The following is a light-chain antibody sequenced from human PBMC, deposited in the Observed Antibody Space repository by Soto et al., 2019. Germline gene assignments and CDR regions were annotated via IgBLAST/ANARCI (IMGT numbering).Light chain of an antibody. CDR2: QNN. J-gene: IGLJ2*01. Sequence: QPVLTQPPSVSGAPGQRVSISCTGSSSNIGAGYDVHWYEHLPGTAPKLLIYQNNNRPSGIPDRFSGSKSGTSASLAITGLQAEDEADYYCQSYDSSLSAVVVGGGTKLTVL. CDR1: SSNIGAGYD. V-gene: IGLV1-40*01. CDR3: QSYDSSLSAVV.